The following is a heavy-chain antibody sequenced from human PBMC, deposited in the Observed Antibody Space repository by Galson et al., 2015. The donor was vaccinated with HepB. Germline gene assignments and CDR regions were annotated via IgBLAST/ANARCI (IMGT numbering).Heavy chain of an antibody. D-gene: IGHD2-15*01. CDR2: LSGSGYTT. CDR1: GFTFSSYA. CDR3: ATAYRCSGGRCDSLGHY. V-gene: IGHV3-23*01. Sequence: SLRLSCAASGFTFSSYAMSWVRQAPGKGLEWVSALSGSGYTTYYGDSAEGRFPISRDNSKNTLYLQMNSLRAEDTAIYYRATAYRCSGGRCDSLGHYWGQGTLVTVSS. J-gene: IGHJ4*02.